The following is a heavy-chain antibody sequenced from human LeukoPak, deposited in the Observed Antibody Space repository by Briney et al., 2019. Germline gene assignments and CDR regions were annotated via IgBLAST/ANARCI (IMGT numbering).Heavy chain of an antibody. J-gene: IGHJ4*02. Sequence: SETLSLTCAVYGGSFSGYYWSWIRQPPGKGLEWIGEINHSGSTNYNPSLKSRVTISVDTSKNQFSLKLSSVTAADTAVFYCARGVHYDNSGYYHRGFDFWGQGTLVTVSS. CDR2: INHSGST. CDR1: GGSFSGYY. CDR3: ARGVHYDNSGYYHRGFDF. D-gene: IGHD3-22*01. V-gene: IGHV4-34*01.